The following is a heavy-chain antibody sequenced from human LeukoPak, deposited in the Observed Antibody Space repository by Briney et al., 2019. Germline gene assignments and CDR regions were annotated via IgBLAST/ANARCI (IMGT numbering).Heavy chain of an antibody. D-gene: IGHD2-15*01. CDR3: ARVRMDLQAFDI. J-gene: IGHJ3*02. CDR1: GFTSSSYA. V-gene: IGHV3-23*01. Sequence: VGTLRLSCAVSGFTSSSYAMSCVCHAPGKGLEWVSAISGSGGSTSYADSVKGRFTISRDNSKNTLYLQMNSLRAEHPAVYYCARVRMDLQAFDIWGQGTMVTVSS. CDR2: ISGSGGST.